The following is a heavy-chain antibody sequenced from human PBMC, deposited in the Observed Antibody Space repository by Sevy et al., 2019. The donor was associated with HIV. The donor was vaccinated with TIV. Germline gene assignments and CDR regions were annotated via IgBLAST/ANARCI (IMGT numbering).Heavy chain of an antibody. CDR1: GFTFSSYW. J-gene: IGHJ6*02. D-gene: IGHD2-2*01. V-gene: IGHV3-7*03. Sequence: GGSLRLSCAASGFTFSSYWMSWVRQAPGKGLEWVANIKQDGSEKYYVDSVKGRFTISRDNAKNSLYLQMNSLRAEDTAVYYCARVGLYCSSTSCSFATNYYYGMDVWGQGTTVTVSS. CDR3: ARVGLYCSSTSCSFATNYYYGMDV. CDR2: IKQDGSEK.